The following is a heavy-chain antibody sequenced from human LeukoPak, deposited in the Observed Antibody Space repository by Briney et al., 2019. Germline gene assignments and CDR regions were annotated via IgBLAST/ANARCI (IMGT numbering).Heavy chain of an antibody. J-gene: IGHJ6*02. D-gene: IGHD3-10*01. CDR3: ARQSREVRGKYYYYGMDV. Sequence: SETLSLTCAVYGGSFSGYYWSWIRQPPGKGLEWIGEINHSGSTNYNPSLKSRVTISVDTSKNQFSLKLSSVTAADTAVYYCARQSREVRGKYYYYGMDVWGQGTTVTVSS. CDR1: GGSFSGYY. V-gene: IGHV4-34*01. CDR2: INHSGST.